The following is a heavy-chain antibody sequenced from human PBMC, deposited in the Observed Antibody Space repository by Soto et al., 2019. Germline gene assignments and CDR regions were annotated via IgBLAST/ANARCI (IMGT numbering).Heavy chain of an antibody. CDR1: EFTFSNYA. V-gene: IGHV3-23*01. D-gene: IGHD6-19*01. CDR2: ISDNGGTT. CDR3: ARVGYSSGWYVSEYFQH. J-gene: IGHJ1*01. Sequence: GGSLRLSCAASEFTFSNYAMSWVRQAPGKGLEWVSSISDNGGTTYYADSVKGRFTISRDNAKNSLYLQMNSLRAEDTAVYYCARVGYSSGWYVSEYFQHWGQGTLVTVSS.